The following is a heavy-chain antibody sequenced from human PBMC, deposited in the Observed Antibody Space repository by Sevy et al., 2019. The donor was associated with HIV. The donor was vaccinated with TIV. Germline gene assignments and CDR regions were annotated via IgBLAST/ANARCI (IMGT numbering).Heavy chain of an antibody. V-gene: IGHV3-23*01. J-gene: IGHJ3*02. CDR3: AGARYDGSGSFDAFDI. Sequence: GGSLRLSCKPSGFTFITYAMNWVRQAPGKGLEWVSTIYGSGGTTYYADSVKGRFTSSRDNSKNTLYLQMDSRRTEETAIYYCAGARYDGSGSFDAFDIWGQGTMVTVSS. D-gene: IGHD3-22*01. CDR2: IYGSGGTT. CDR1: GFTFITYA.